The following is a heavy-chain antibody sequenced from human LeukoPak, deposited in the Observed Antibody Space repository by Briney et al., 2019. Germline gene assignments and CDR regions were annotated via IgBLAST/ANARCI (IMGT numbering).Heavy chain of an antibody. Sequence: GGSLRLSCAASGLTFSRYAMSWVRQAPGKGLEWVSAISASGGSTYYADSVKGRFTISRDNSKNTLYLQMNSLTTEDTAVYYCARGSGYDSSYFDYWGQGTLVTVSS. CDR1: GLTFSRYA. V-gene: IGHV3-23*01. CDR2: ISASGGST. D-gene: IGHD5-12*01. J-gene: IGHJ4*02. CDR3: ARGSGYDSSYFDY.